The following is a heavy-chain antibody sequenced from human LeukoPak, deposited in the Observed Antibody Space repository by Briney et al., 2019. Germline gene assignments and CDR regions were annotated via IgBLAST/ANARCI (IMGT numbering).Heavy chain of an antibody. CDR3: ARVGDCSGGSCYTLPPTSLDD. D-gene: IGHD2-15*01. CDR2: INPNSGGT. CDR1: GYTFTGYY. V-gene: IGHV1-2*02. Sequence: GASVNVSCKASGYTFTGYYMHWVRQAPGQGLEWMGWINPNSGGTNYAQKFQGRVTMTRDTSISTAYMELSRLRSDDTAVYYCARVGDCSGGSCYTLPPTSLDDWGQGTLVTVSS. J-gene: IGHJ4*02.